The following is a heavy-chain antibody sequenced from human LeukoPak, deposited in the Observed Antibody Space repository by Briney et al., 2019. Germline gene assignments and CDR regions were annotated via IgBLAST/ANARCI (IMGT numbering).Heavy chain of an antibody. CDR3: ANQCSSVWTWGYFDY. Sequence: GRSLRLPCAASGFTFSSYAMHWVRRAPGKGLEWVAVISDDGSNKYYADSVKGRFTISRDNSKNTLYLQMNSLRAEDTAVYYCANQCSSVWTWGYFDYWGQGTLVTVSS. J-gene: IGHJ4*02. V-gene: IGHV3-30-3*01. CDR1: GFTFSSYA. CDR2: ISDDGSNK. D-gene: IGHD6-19*01.